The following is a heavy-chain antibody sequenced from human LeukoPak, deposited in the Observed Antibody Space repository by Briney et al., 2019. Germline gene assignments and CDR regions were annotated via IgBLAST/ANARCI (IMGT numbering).Heavy chain of an antibody. D-gene: IGHD3-16*01. J-gene: IGHJ3*02. V-gene: IGHV1-3*01. CDR2: INAGNGNT. CDR3: ASGLRVGSAFDI. Sequence: ASVKVSCKASGYTFTSYAMHWVRQAPGQRLEWMGWINAGNGNTKYSQKFQGRVTITRDTSASTDYMELSSLRSEDTAVYYCASGLRVGSAFDIWGQGTMVTVSS. CDR1: GYTFTSYA.